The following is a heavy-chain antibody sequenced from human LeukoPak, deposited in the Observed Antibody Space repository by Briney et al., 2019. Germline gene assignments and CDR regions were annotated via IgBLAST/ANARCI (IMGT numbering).Heavy chain of an antibody. D-gene: IGHD3-3*01. J-gene: IGHJ4*02. CDR3: ARHRVAGGVAPSYFDY. Sequence: SETLSLTCTVSGGSISSGDCYWSWIRQPPGKGLEWIGYIYYSGSTYYNPSLKSRVTISVDTSKNQFSLKLSSVTAADTAVYYCARHRVAGGVAPSYFDYWGQGTLVTVSS. CDR2: IYYSGST. V-gene: IGHV4-30-4*01. CDR1: GGSISSGDCY.